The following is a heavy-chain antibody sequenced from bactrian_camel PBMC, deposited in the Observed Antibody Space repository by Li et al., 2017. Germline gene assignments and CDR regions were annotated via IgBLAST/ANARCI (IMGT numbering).Heavy chain of an antibody. J-gene: IGHJ4*01. Sequence: HVQLVESGGGSVQDGWSLRLSCAASGDSFNGGCMAWFRQAPGKQRYGVASICTRTKYTYYRDSVKGRFTTSRGKAKNTMYLQMNSLMPEDTAVYYCLHVNSESGWGQGTQVTVS. V-gene: IGHV3S6*01. CDR2: ICTRTKYT. D-gene: IGHD4*01. CDR3: LHVNSESG. CDR1: GDSFNGGC.